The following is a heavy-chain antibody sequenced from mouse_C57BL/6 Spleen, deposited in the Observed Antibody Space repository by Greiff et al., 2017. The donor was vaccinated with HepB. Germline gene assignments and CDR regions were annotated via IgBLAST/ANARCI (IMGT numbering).Heavy chain of an antibody. CDR2: IWSDGST. D-gene: IGHD1-1*01. J-gene: IGHJ4*01. CDR3: ARHRTVVAPMDY. V-gene: IGHV2-6-1*01. CDR1: GFSLTSYG. Sequence: QVQLKQSGPGLVAPSQSLSITCTVSGFSLTSYGVHWVRQPPGKGLEWLVVIWSDGSTTYNSALKSRLSISKDNSKSQVFLKMNSLQTDDTAMYYCARHRTVVAPMDYWGQGTSVTVSS.